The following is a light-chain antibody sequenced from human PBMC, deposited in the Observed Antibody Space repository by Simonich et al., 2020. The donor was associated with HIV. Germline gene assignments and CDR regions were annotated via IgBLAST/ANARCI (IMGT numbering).Light chain of an antibody. J-gene: IGKJ1*01. CDR3: QQYNNWPPT. CDR2: GAS. Sequence: EIVMTQSPATLSVSPGERATLSCRASQSVSTNLAWYQQKPGQAPRLLIYGASTRASGIPARFSGSGSGTEFTLTLSSMQSADFAVYCCQQYNNWPPTFGQGTKVEIK. V-gene: IGKV3-15*01. CDR1: QSVSTN.